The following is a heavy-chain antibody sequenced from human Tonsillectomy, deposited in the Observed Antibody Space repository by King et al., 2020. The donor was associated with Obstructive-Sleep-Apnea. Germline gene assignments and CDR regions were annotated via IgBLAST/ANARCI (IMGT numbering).Heavy chain of an antibody. CDR1: GYTFTSYA. CDR2: INAGNGNT. V-gene: IGHV1-3*01. Sequence: QLVQSGAEVKKPGASVKVSCKASGYTFTSYAMHWVRQAPGQRLEWMGWINAGNGNTKYSQKFQGRVTITRDTSASTAYMELCSLRSEDTAVYYCAREFVGDYYDSSGYSSWGQGTLVTVSS. J-gene: IGHJ5*02. D-gene: IGHD3-22*01. CDR3: AREFVGDYYDSSGYSS.